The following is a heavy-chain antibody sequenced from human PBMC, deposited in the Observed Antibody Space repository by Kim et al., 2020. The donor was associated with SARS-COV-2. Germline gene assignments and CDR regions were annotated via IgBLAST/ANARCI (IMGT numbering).Heavy chain of an antibody. CDR2: ISYDGSNK. CDR1: GFTFSSYG. J-gene: IGHJ4*02. D-gene: IGHD3-22*01. V-gene: IGHV3-30*18. CDR3: AKDRSDYYYDSSGYYEPDY. Sequence: GGSLRLSCAASGFTFSSYGMHWVRQAPGKGLEWVAVISYDGSNKYYADSVKGRFTISRDNSKNTLYLQMNSLRAEDTAVYYCAKDRSDYYYDSSGYYEPDYWGQGTLVTVSS.